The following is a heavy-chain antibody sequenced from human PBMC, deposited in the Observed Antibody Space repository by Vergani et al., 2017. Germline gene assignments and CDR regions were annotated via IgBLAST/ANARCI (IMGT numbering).Heavy chain of an antibody. D-gene: IGHD3-10*01. CDR1: GGSISSGGYS. Sequence: QLQLQESGSGLVKPSQTLSLTCAVSGGSISSGGYSWSWIRQPPGKGLEWIGYIYHSGSTYYNPSLKSRVTISVDRSKNQFSLKLSAVTAADTAVYYCARGGYGSGSYSDFDYWGQGTLVTVSS. J-gene: IGHJ4*02. CDR2: IYHSGST. V-gene: IGHV4-30-2*01. CDR3: ARGGYGSGSYSDFDY.